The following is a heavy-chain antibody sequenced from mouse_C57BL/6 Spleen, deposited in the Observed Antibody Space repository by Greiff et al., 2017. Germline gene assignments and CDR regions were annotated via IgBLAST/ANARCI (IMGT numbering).Heavy chain of an antibody. CDR2: IYPRSGNT. D-gene: IGHD2-1*01. J-gene: IGHJ1*03. Sequence: VKLMESGAELARPGASVKLSCKASGYTFTSYGISWVKQRTGQGLEWIGEIYPRSGNTYYNEKFKGKATLTADKSSSTAYMELRSLTSEDSAVYFCANGNYGYFDVWGTGTTVTVSS. CDR1: GYTFTSYG. V-gene: IGHV1-81*01. CDR3: ANGNYGYFDV.